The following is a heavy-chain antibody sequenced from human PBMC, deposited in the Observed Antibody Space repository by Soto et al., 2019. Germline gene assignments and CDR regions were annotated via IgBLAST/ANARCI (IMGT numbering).Heavy chain of an antibody. D-gene: IGHD3-22*01. CDR1: GYTFTGYY. J-gene: IGHJ6*02. CDR2: INPNSGGT. V-gene: IGHV1-2*02. CDR3: ARDYYDSSGYLYYYGMDV. Sequence: ASVKVSCKASGYTFTGYYMHWVRQAPGQGLEWMGWINPNSGGTNYAQKFQGRVTMTRDTSISTAYMELSRLRSDDTAVNYCARDYYDSSGYLYYYGMDVWRQGTTVTVSS.